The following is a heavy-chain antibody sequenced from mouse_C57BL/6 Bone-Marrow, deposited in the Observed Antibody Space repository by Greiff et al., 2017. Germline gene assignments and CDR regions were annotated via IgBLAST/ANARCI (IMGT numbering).Heavy chain of an antibody. V-gene: IGHV1-85*01. D-gene: IGHD1-1*01. CDR3: ARGDGSSSGFGY. Sequence: QVQLQQSGPELVKPGASVKLSCKASGYTFTSYDINWVKQRPGQGLEWIGWIYPLDGSTKYKEKFKGKATWTVDTSSSTAYMELHSLTSEDSAVYVCARGDGSSSGFGYWGQGTLVTVSA. J-gene: IGHJ3*01. CDR2: IYPLDGST. CDR1: GYTFTSYD.